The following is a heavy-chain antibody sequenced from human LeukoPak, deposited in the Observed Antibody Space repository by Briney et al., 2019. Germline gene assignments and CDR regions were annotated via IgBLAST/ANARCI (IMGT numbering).Heavy chain of an antibody. Sequence: PSQTLSLTCTVSGGSISSGDYYWSWIRQPPGKGLEWIGYIYYSGSTYYNPSLKSRVTISADTSKNQFSLKLSSVTAADTAVYYCARGSETIFGVVISPYFDYWGQGTLVTVSS. V-gene: IGHV4-30-4*08. J-gene: IGHJ4*02. CDR1: GGSISSGDYY. CDR2: IYYSGST. CDR3: ARGSETIFGVVISPYFDY. D-gene: IGHD3-3*01.